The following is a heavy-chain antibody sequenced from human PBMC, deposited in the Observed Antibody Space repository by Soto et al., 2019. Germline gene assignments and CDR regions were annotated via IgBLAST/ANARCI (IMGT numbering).Heavy chain of an antibody. CDR2: IDPSDSYT. CDR3: ARPFYTAGTSYGMDV. Sequence: GASLKISCKGSGYSFTSYWISWVRQMPAKGLGWMGRIDPSDSYTNYSPSFQGHVTISADKSISTAYLQWSSLKASDTAMYYCARPFYTAGTSYGMDVWGQGTTVTVSS. J-gene: IGHJ6*02. CDR1: GYSFTSYW. V-gene: IGHV5-10-1*01. D-gene: IGHD1-1*01.